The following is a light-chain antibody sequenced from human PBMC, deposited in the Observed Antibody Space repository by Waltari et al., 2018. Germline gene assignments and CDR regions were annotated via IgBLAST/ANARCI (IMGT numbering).Light chain of an antibody. J-gene: IGKJ4*01. V-gene: IGKV1-12*01. CDR2: GAS. CDR1: QSISNW. CDR3: QQVNSFPAT. Sequence: DIQMTQSPSSVSAFVGDRVTITCRASQSISNWVAWYQQKPGKAPKLLIYGASDLHSGVPSRFSGSGAGTDFTLPISSLQAEDFATYYCQQVNSFPATFGGGTTVEIK.